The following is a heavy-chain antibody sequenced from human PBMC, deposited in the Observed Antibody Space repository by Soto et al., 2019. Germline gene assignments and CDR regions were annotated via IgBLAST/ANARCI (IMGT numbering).Heavy chain of an antibody. J-gene: IGHJ2*01. CDR3: ARDQGDPVNLVRGFMFRDDWYFDL. CDR1: GFSFSGYT. Sequence: QVQLVESGGGVVQPGGSLRLSCAASGFSFSGYTMHWVRQAPGKGLEWVAVLSRDGKNRYYADSVKGRFTVSRDNSKNTMXXQXNXXRVEDMAVYYCARDQGDPVNLVRGFMFRDDWYFDLWGRGTLVTVSS. V-gene: IGHV3-30*01. D-gene: IGHD3-10*01. CDR2: LSRDGKNR.